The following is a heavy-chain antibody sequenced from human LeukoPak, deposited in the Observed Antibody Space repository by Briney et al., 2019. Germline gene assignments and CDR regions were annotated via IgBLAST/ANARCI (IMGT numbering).Heavy chain of an antibody. Sequence: GGSLRLSCAASRFTFSNYWMGWVRQAPGKGLEWVAVISYGGDNKYYADSVKGRFTISRDNSKNTLYLQMNSLRAEDTAVYYCARDFEAHDLRPIGYWGQGTLVTVSS. V-gene: IGHV3-30*03. CDR3: ARDFEAHDLRPIGY. J-gene: IGHJ4*02. D-gene: IGHD3-3*01. CDR2: ISYGGDNK. CDR1: RFTFSNYW.